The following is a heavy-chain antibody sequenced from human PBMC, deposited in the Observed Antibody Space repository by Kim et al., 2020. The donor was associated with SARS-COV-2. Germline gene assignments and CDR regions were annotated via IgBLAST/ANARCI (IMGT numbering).Heavy chain of an antibody. CDR3: ARSPLSWVVVTHFYY. V-gene: IGHV4-31*03. J-gene: IGHJ4*01. D-gene: IGHD3-22*01. CDR1: GGSIRSGCYY. CDR2: IYYCGST. Sequence: SETLSLTCTVSGGSIRSGCYYWSCHRPHTGKGLVWIGSIYYCGSTYYNLSIQSSVTIYIATTKFSLSLNLVSATAAATAVYYCARSPLSWVVVTHFYYWG.